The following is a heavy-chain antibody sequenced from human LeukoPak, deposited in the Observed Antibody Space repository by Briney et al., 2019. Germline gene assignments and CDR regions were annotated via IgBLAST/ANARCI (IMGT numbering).Heavy chain of an antibody. V-gene: IGHV3-74*01. CDR3: ARESLWFGELLDS. D-gene: IGHD3-10*01. CDR2: INTDGSSK. CDR1: GFIFSSYW. Sequence: GGSLRLSCAASGFIFSSYWMHWVRQAPGKGLVWVSRINTDGSSKSYADSVKGRFTISRDNARNSLYLQMNSLRAEDTAVYYCARESLWFGELLDSWGQGTLVTVSS. J-gene: IGHJ4*02.